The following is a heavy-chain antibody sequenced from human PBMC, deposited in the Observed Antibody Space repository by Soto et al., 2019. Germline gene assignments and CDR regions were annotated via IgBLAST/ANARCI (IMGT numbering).Heavy chain of an antibody. D-gene: IGHD2-21*01. CDR2: ITKSGDDS. V-gene: IGHV3-64D*06. J-gene: IGHJ4*02. Sequence: DVQLVESGGGLVQPGGSLRLSCSASGFTFGTYAMHWVRQAPGKRLEYVSAITKSGDDSYYAASVRGRFTISRDNSKNTLYLQMSSLRAEDTAVYYCAGRQCGDGCSAPFDFWGVGIVVTVSS. CDR1: GFTFGTYA. CDR3: AGRQCGDGCSAPFDF.